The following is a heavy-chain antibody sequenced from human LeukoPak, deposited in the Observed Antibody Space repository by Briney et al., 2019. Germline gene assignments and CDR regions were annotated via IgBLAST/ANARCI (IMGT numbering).Heavy chain of an antibody. CDR3: AKAARLGPSHFDY. Sequence: PGGSLRLSCAASGFTFTTYGMHWVRQAPGKGLEWVAVIWFDGNNKFYADSVKGRFTVSRDNSKNTLYLHMNSLRGEDTAVYYCAKAARLGPSHFDYWGQGTLVTVSS. CDR2: IWFDGNNK. CDR1: GFTFTTYG. J-gene: IGHJ4*02. D-gene: IGHD6-25*01. V-gene: IGHV3-33*06.